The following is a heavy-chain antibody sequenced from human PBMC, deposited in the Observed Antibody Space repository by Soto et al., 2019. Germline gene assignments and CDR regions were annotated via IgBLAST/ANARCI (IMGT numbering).Heavy chain of an antibody. V-gene: IGHV3-23*01. D-gene: IGHD3-9*01. J-gene: IGHJ3*01. Sequence: KGRFTISRDNSKNTLFLQMNSLRAEDTATYYCAKRPSKDCFDWLRGGGAYDVWGQGTMVTVSS. CDR3: AKRPSKDCFDWLRGGGAYDV.